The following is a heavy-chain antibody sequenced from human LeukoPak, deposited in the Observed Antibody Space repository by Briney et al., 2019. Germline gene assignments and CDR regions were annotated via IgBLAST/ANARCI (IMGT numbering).Heavy chain of an antibody. CDR3: ARGRRLWFGEASRFDP. V-gene: IGHV4-61*02. J-gene: IGHJ5*02. Sequence: SQTLSLTCTVSGGSISSGSYYWSWIRQPAGKGLEWIGRIYTSGSTNYNPSLKSRVTISVDTSKNQFSLKLSSVTAADTAVYYCARGRRLWFGEASRFDPWGQGTLVTVSS. CDR1: GGSISSGSYY. CDR2: IYTSGST. D-gene: IGHD3-10*01.